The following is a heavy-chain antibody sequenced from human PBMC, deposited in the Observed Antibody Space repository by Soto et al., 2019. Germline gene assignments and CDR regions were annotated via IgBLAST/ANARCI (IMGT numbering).Heavy chain of an antibody. CDR1: CYSFTCYW. V-gene: IGHV5-10-1*01. Sequence: PGEVLKISCNSSCYSFTCYWITLVRQLAGKGLEWMGKIVPSDSYTTYSASFEGHVTISSEKSISTVYLQWSSRRASDTAMYYCARRYAVYYGMDVWGQGTTVTVSS. J-gene: IGHJ6*02. CDR3: ARRYAVYYGMDV. CDR2: IVPSDSYT. D-gene: IGHD5-12*01.